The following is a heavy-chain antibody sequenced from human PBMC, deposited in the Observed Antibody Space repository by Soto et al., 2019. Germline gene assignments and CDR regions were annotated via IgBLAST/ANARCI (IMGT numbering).Heavy chain of an antibody. CDR1: GFTFSTFA. V-gene: IGHV3-23*01. Sequence: PGGSLRLSCAASGFTFSTFAMSWVRQAPGKGLEWVSAISASGGSTYYADSVKGRFTISRDNSNNTLYLQMNSLRVEDTAVYYCAKDPRVSFDPWGRGTLVTVSS. J-gene: IGHJ5*02. CDR3: AKDPRVSFDP. CDR2: ISASGGST.